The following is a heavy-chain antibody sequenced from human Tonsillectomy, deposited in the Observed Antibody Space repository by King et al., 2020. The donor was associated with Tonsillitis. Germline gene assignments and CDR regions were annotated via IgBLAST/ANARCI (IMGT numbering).Heavy chain of an antibody. D-gene: IGHD6-13*01. J-gene: IGHJ4*02. V-gene: IGHV3-49*04. CDR1: GFTFGDYA. CDR3: TSGSN. CDR2: IRSKTYGGTT. Sequence: AQLVQSGGGLVQPGRSLRLSCRASGFTFGDYAMSWVRQAPGKGLEWVGFIRSKTYGGTTEYAASVKGRFTISRDDSKSIAYLQMNSLKTEDTAVYYCTSGSNWGQGTLVTVSS.